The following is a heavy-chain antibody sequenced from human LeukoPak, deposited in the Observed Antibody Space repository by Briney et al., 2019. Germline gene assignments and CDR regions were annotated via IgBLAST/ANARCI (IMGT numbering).Heavy chain of an antibody. V-gene: IGHV3-66*01. CDR2: IYSDGNT. CDR3: ARALPAASHTSFDY. D-gene: IGHD2-2*01. CDR1: GFTVSSNY. Sequence: PGGSLRLSCAASGFTVSSNYMNWVRQAPGKGLEWVSIIYSDGNTFYADSVKGRFTISRDISKNTLYLQMNSLRAEDTALFYCARALPAASHTSFDYWGQGALVTVSS. J-gene: IGHJ4*02.